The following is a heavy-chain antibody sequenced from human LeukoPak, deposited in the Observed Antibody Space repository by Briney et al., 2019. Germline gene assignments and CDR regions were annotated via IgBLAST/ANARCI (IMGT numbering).Heavy chain of an antibody. V-gene: IGHV1-69*04. CDR3: ARGIADNTWGFDC. CDR2: IIPILGIA. D-gene: IGHD6-13*01. CDR1: GGTFSSYA. J-gene: IGHJ4*02. Sequence: SVKVSCKASGGTFSSYAISWVRQAPGQGLEWMGRIIPILGIANYAQKFQGRVTITADKSTSTAYMELSSLRSEDTAVYYCARGIADNTWGFDCWGQGTLVTVSS.